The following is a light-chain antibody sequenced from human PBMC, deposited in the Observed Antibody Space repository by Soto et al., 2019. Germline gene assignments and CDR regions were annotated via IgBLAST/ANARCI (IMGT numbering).Light chain of an antibody. CDR2: GAS. J-gene: IGKJ1*01. CDR3: QQYNNWPST. V-gene: IGKV3-15*01. Sequence: EIVMTQSPATLSVSPGERATLSCRASQSVSSNLAWYQQKPGQAPRLLIYGASTRATGIPARFSGSGSGTEFTLTISSLLYEVFAVYYCQQYNNWPSTFAQGTEVDIK. CDR1: QSVSSN.